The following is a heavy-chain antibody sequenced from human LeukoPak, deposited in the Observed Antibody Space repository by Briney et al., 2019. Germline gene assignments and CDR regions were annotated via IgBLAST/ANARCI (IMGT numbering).Heavy chain of an antibody. CDR3: TRPPDDNWFDP. Sequence: GGSLRLSCAASGFTFSGSALHWVRQASGKGLAWVGRIRSKANNYATAYAASVKGRFTISRDDSKNTAFLQMNSLKTEDTAVYYCTRPPDDNWFDPWGQGTLVTVSS. J-gene: IGHJ5*02. V-gene: IGHV3-73*01. CDR2: IRSKANNYAT. CDR1: GFTFSGSA.